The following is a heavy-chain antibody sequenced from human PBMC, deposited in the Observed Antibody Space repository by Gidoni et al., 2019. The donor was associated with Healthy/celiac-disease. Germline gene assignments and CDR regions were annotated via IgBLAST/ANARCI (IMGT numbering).Heavy chain of an antibody. V-gene: IGHV3-48*01. J-gene: IGHJ3*02. CDR1: GVTFSSYS. CDR3: ARGGDIVVVVAALDAFDI. Sequence: EVQLVESGGGLVQPGGSLRLSCAASGVTFSSYSMNWVRQAPGKGLEWVSYISSSVSTIYYADSVKGRFTISRDNAKNSLYLQMNSLRAEDTAVYYCARGGDIVVVVAALDAFDIWGQGTMVTVSS. CDR2: ISSSVSTI. D-gene: IGHD2-15*01.